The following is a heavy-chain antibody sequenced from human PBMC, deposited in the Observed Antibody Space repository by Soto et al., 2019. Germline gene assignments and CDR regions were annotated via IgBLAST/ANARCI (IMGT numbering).Heavy chain of an antibody. CDR2: IKQDGSEK. CDR3: ARDDVLCDGGRCYGIPLDV. CDR1: GFTSSSYW. Sequence: GGSLRLSCAASGFTSSSYWMGWVRQAPGKGLEWVTNIKQDGSEKYYVDSVKGRFIISRDNAKNSLYLQMNSLRAEDTAVYYCARDDVLCDGGRCYGIPLDVWGKGTTVTVSS. D-gene: IGHD2-15*01. V-gene: IGHV3-7*04. J-gene: IGHJ6*04.